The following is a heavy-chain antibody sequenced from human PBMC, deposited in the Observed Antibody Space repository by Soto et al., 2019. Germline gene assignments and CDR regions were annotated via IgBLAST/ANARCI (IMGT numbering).Heavy chain of an antibody. V-gene: IGHV4-31*03. CDR3: ARGTYSGSYYVY. Sequence: SETLSLTCTVSGGSISSGGYYWSWIRQHPGKGLEWIGYIYYSGSTYYNPSLKSRVTISVDTSKNQFSLKLSSVAAADTAVYYCARGTYSGSYYVYWGQGTLVTVSS. CDR1: GGSISSGGYY. J-gene: IGHJ4*02. CDR2: IYYSGST. D-gene: IGHD1-26*01.